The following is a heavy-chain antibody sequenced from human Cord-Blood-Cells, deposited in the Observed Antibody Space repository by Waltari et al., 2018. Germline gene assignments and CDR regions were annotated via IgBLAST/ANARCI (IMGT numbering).Heavy chain of an antibody. V-gene: IGHV4-34*01. Sequence: QVQLQQWGAGLLKPSETLSLTCAVYGGSFSGYYWSWIRQPPGKGLAWIREINHSGSTNYNPSLKSRVTISVDTSKNQFSLKLSSVTAADTAVYYCARLRGYCSGGSCYSYYYYGMDVWGQGTTVTVSS. D-gene: IGHD2-15*01. J-gene: IGHJ6*02. CDR1: GGSFSGYY. CDR2: INHSGST. CDR3: ARLRGYCSGGSCYSYYYYGMDV.